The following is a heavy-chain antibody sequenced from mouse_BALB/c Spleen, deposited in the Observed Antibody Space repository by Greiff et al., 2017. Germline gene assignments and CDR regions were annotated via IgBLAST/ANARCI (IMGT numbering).Heavy chain of an antibody. CDR3: TRDSSGYYAMDY. Sequence: EVMLVESGGGLVKPGGSLKLSCAASGFTFSSYTMSWVRQTPEKRLEWVATISSGGSYTYYPDSVKGRFTISRDNAKNTLYLQMSSLKSEDTAMYYCTRDSSGYYAMDYWGQGTSVTVSS. CDR2: ISSGGSYT. V-gene: IGHV5-6-4*01. J-gene: IGHJ4*01. CDR1: GFTFSSYT. D-gene: IGHD3-1*01.